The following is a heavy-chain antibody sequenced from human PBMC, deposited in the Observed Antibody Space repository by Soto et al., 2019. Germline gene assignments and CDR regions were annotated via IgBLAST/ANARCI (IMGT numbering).Heavy chain of an antibody. D-gene: IGHD5-12*01. J-gene: IGHJ4*02. V-gene: IGHV3-23*01. CDR3: VKEWTPRRAFDS. Sequence: EVQLLESGGGLVQPGGSLRLSCAASRFMCSRYAMSWVRQAPGKGLEWVSGISGSGGSTWYADSVKGRFTISSDNSKNMVYLQMNSLRVEDTAQYFCVKEWTPRRAFDSWGQGTQVTVSS. CDR2: ISGSGGST. CDR1: RFMCSRYA.